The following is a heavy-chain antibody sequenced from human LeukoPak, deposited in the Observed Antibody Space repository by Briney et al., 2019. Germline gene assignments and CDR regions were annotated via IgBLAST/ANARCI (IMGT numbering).Heavy chain of an antibody. J-gene: IGHJ4*02. CDR2: FQYSGNS. D-gene: IGHD6-13*01. CDR3: ARTGAYSSSWPTPGLFDY. Sequence: PSETLSLTCNVSGSSITAFYWSWIRQSPGKGLEWIGSFQYSGNSNYNPSLKSRVTISVDTSKNQFSLKLSSVTAADTAVYYCARTGAYSSSWPTPGLFDYWGQGTLVTVSS. V-gene: IGHV4-59*08. CDR1: GSSITAFY.